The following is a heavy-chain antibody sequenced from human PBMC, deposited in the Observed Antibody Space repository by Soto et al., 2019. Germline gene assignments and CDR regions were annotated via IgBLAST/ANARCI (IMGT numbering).Heavy chain of an antibody. CDR2: ISGSGGST. J-gene: IGHJ4*02. CDR3: AKDLSYCSGGSCYSRSYFDY. CDR1: GFTFSSYA. Sequence: GGSLRLSCAASGFTFSSYAISWVRQAPGKGLEWVSAISGSGGSTYYADSVKGRFTISRDNSKNTLYLQMNSLRAEDTAVYYCAKDLSYCSGGSCYSRSYFDYWGQGTLVTVSS. D-gene: IGHD2-15*01. V-gene: IGHV3-23*01.